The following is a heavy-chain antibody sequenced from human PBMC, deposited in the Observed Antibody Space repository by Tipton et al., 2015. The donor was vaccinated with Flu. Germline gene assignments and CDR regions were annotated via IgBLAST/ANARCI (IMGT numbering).Heavy chain of an antibody. CDR2: INYSGRT. J-gene: IGHJ5*02. Sequence: TLSLTCTVSGASISSSSHYWGWIRQPPGKGLEWIASINYSGRTQYNPSLKSRVTISVDTSNNQFSLKLSSVTAADTAVYYCARDGGVGAAWGQGAPVNVS. D-gene: IGHD3-10*01. CDR1: GASISSSSHY. V-gene: IGHV4-39*07. CDR3: ARDGGVGAA.